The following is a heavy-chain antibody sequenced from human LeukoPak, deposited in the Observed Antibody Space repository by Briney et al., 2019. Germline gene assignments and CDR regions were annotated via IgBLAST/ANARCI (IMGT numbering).Heavy chain of an antibody. CDR3: AREDPQTTGPEGMDV. V-gene: IGHV4-59*01. D-gene: IGHD4-17*01. Sequence: PSETLSLTCSVSGGSISTYYWSWIRQLPGKGLEWIGYIYYTGTTNYNPSLRSRVTISVDTSRNQFSLRLSSVTAADTPVYYCAREDPQTTGPEGMDVWGHGTTVIVSS. J-gene: IGHJ6*02. CDR1: GGSISTYY. CDR2: IYYTGTT.